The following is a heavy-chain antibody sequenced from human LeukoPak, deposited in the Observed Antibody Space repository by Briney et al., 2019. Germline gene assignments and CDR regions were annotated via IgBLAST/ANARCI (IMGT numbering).Heavy chain of an antibody. CDR3: AKDYGLWFGPQNANYYYYYMDV. V-gene: IGHV3-21*01. CDR1: GFTFSVHS. CDR2: ISWNGGAI. Sequence: PGGSLRLSCAASGFTFSVHSMNWVRQAPGRGLEWVSSISWNGGAIYYADSVRGRFTISRDNSKNTLYLQMNSLRAEDTAVYYCAKDYGLWFGPQNANYYYYYMDVWGKGTTVTISS. J-gene: IGHJ6*03. D-gene: IGHD3-10*01.